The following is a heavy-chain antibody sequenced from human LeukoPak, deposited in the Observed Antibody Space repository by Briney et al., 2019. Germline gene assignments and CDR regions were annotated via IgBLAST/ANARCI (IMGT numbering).Heavy chain of an antibody. V-gene: IGHV1-2*02. D-gene: IGHD1-26*01. J-gene: IGHJ4*02. CDR2: INPNSGGT. CDR1: GYTFTGYY. Sequence: ASVKVSCKASGYTFTGYYMHWVRQAPGQGLEWMGWINPNSGGTNYAQKLQGRFTMTTDTSTSTAYMELRSLRSDDTAVYYCARGTGYRGWGQGTLATVSS. CDR3: ARGTGYRG.